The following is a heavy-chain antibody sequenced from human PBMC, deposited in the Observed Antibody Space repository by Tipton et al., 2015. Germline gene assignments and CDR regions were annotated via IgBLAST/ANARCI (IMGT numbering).Heavy chain of an antibody. CDR2: VYNTGNT. J-gene: IGHJ4*01. D-gene: IGHD4-17*01. CDR1: GGSVSSGGYY. Sequence: TLSLTCTVSGGSVSSGGYYWSWIRQHPGKGLEWIAYVYNTGNTFYNPSLKSRVTISEDTSKTQISLNVTSVTAADTAVYFCVRGGADYEDWGHGTLVTVSS. CDR3: VRGGADYED. V-gene: IGHV4-31*03.